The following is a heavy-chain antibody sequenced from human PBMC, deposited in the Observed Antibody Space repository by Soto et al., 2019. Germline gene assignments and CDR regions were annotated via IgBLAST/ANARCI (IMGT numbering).Heavy chain of an antibody. CDR1: GFTFSNAW. V-gene: IGHV3-15*01. CDR3: IMAVAATYYYYYGMDV. D-gene: IGHD2-15*01. J-gene: IGHJ6*02. Sequence: GGSLRLSCAASGFTFSNAWMSWVRQAPGKGLEWVGRIKSKTDGGTTDYAAPVKGRFTISRDDSKNTLYLQMNSLKTEDTAVYYCIMAVAATYYYYYGMDVWGQGTTVTVSS. CDR2: IKSKTDGGTT.